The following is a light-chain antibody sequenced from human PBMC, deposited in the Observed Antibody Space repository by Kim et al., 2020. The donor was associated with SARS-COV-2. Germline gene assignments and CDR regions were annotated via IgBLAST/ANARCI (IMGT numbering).Light chain of an antibody. CDR2: FDS. CDR3: QVWDRSSDHWV. Sequence: APGETARVTCGGRNSGSKSVHCYQQKTGQAPVLVMYFDSDRPSGIPERFSGSNSGDTATLTISRVEGGDEADYYCQVWDRSSDHWVFGGGTQLTVL. J-gene: IGLJ3*02. CDR1: NSGSKS. V-gene: IGLV3-21*04.